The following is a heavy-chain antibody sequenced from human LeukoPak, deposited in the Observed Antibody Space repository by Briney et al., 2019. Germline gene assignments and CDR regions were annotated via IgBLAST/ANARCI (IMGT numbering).Heavy chain of an antibody. J-gene: IGHJ4*02. V-gene: IGHV3-20*04. D-gene: IGHD3-22*01. CDR1: GFTFDDYA. Sequence: GRSLRLSCAASGFTFDDYAMHWVRQAPGKGLEWVSGINWNGDSTGYADSVKGRFTLSRDNAKNSLYLQMNSLRADDTALYYCARGGYYDNSGASDYWGQGTLVSVSS. CDR2: INWNGDST. CDR3: ARGGYYDNSGASDY.